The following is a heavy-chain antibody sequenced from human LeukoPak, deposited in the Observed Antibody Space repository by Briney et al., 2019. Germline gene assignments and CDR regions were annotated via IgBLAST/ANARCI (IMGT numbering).Heavy chain of an antibody. Sequence: PGGSLRLSCAASGFTFSDTWMHWVRQAPGEGLVWVSRIRSDGSDTRYAESVKGRFTISRDNAKNSLYLQMNSLRAEDSAVYYCASQWGSWTSAFDIWGQGTMVTVSS. V-gene: IGHV3-74*01. CDR3: ASQWGSWTSAFDI. D-gene: IGHD3/OR15-3a*01. J-gene: IGHJ3*02. CDR1: GFTFSDTW. CDR2: IRSDGSDT.